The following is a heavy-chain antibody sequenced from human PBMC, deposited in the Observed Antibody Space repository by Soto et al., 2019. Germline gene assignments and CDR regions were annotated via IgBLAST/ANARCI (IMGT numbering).Heavy chain of an antibody. CDR1: GGTFSSNT. D-gene: IGHD3-10*01. V-gene: IGHV1-69*02. J-gene: IGHJ6*02. CDR3: PRARMVRAVIPRGMDV. Sequence: QVQLVQSGAEVKKPGSSVKVSCKASGGTFSSNTISWVRQAPGQGLEWMGRIIPILGIANYAQKFQGRVTIPADKSTSTAYLELSSLTSEDTAVYYCPRARMVRAVIPRGMDVWGQGTTVTVSS. CDR2: IIPILGIA.